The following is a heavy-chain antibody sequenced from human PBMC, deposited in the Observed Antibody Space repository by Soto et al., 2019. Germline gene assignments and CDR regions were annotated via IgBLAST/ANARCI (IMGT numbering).Heavy chain of an antibody. D-gene: IGHD6-19*01. Sequence: EVQLLEFGGGLVQPGGSLRLSCAASGFTFSSYAMGWVRQAPGKGLEWVSVMSDSGGSTYYADSVKGRFTIPRDNSENTLYLQMSSLRAEDTAVYYCAKDATRTSGWYYFDYWGQGTLVTVSS. CDR2: MSDSGGST. CDR1: GFTFSSYA. V-gene: IGHV3-23*01. CDR3: AKDATRTSGWYYFDY. J-gene: IGHJ4*02.